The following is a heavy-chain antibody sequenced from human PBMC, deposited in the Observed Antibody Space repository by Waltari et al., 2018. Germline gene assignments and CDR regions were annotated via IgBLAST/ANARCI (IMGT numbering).Heavy chain of an antibody. CDR1: GYSISSGYY. CDR2: IYHSGRT. CDR3: ARGMTCSGGSCYSGGTHGAFDI. Sequence: QVQLQESGPGLVKPSETLSLTCAVSGYSISSGYYWGWIRQPPGKGLEWIGSIYHSGRTYYNPALKSRVTISVDTSKNQFSLKLGSVTAADTAVYYCARGMTCSGGSCYSGGTHGAFDIWGQGTMVTVSS. J-gene: IGHJ3*02. V-gene: IGHV4-38-2*01. D-gene: IGHD2-15*01.